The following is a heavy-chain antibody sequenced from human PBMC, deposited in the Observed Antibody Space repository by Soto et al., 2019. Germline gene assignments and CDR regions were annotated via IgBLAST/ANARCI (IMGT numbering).Heavy chain of an antibody. Sequence: QLQLQESGSGLVKPSQTLSLTCAVSGGSISSGGYSWSWIRQPPGKGLEWIGYIYHSGSTYYNPSLKSRVTISVDRSKTQFSLKLSSVTAADTAVYYCAGAHYGDYGYGMDVWGQGTTVTVSS. D-gene: IGHD4-17*01. V-gene: IGHV4-30-2*01. J-gene: IGHJ6*02. CDR3: AGAHYGDYGYGMDV. CDR2: IYHSGST. CDR1: GGSISSGGYS.